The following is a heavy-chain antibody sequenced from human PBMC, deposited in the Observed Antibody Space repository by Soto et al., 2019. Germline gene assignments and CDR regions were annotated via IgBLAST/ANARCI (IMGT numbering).Heavy chain of an antibody. V-gene: IGHV3-48*02. CDR1: GFTFSSFS. J-gene: IGHJ4*02. D-gene: IGHD2-15*01. CDR2: ISSSSSTI. Sequence: LRLSCAASGFTFSSFSMHWVRQAPGKGLEWVSYISSSSSTIYYADSVRGRFTISRDNAKNSLYLQMNSLRDEDTAVFYCARDAPRCSGGTGLDYWGQGTLVTVSS. CDR3: ARDAPRCSGGTGLDY.